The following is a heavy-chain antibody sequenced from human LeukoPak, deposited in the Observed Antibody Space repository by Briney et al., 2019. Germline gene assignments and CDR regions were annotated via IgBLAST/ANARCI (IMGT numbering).Heavy chain of an antibody. V-gene: IGHV4-59*01. CDR3: ARVGDGNFDI. Sequence: TSETLSLTCTVSGGSISSYYWSWIRQSPGKGLEWIGYIYYSGNTNKNPSLKSRLIISIDTSKNQYSLNLSSVTAADTAVYYCARVGDGNFDIWGQGTLVTVSS. CDR2: IYYSGNT. J-gene: IGHJ4*02. CDR1: GGSISSYY.